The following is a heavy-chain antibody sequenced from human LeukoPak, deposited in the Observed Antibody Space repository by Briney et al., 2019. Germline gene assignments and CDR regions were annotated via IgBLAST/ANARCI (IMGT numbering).Heavy chain of an antibody. CDR3: AKESHSSSWSPVDY. Sequence: GGSLTLSCAASGFTFSSYAMGWVRQAPGKGLEWVSGISGSGGSTYYTDSVKGRFTISRDNSNNTLYLQMNSLRADDTAVYYCAKESHSSSWSPVDYWGQGTLVTVSS. CDR2: ISGSGGST. D-gene: IGHD6-13*01. J-gene: IGHJ4*02. CDR1: GFTFSSYA. V-gene: IGHV3-23*01.